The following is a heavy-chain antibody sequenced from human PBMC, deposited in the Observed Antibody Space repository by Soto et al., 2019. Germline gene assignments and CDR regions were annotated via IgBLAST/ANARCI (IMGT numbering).Heavy chain of an antibody. Sequence: PSETLSLTCTVSGASIRTPDLYWSWIHQPPGKGLEWIGFVHSLVSTSYSPSLMNRVTISVDTSKNQFSLTLRSVTAADTAVYYCASGRGYFDYWGRGTLVTVSS. CDR2: VHSLVST. J-gene: IGHJ4*02. CDR3: ASGRGYFDY. V-gene: IGHV4-30-4*01. CDR1: GASIRTPDLY. D-gene: IGHD1-26*01.